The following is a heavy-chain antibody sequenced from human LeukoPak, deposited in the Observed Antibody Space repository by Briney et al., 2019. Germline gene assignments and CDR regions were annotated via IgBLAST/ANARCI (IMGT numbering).Heavy chain of an antibody. V-gene: IGHV4-34*01. D-gene: IGHD4-17*01. J-gene: IGHJ4*02. CDR2: VNHSGYT. Sequence: SETLSLTCGVSGTSFTSYYWSWIRQTPGKGLEWIGEVNHSGYTNMNPSLKSRVTISVDTSKSQFSLMMTSVTAADTAVYFCARMTTGHDYWGQGILVTVSS. CDR1: GTSFTSYY. CDR3: ARMTTGHDY.